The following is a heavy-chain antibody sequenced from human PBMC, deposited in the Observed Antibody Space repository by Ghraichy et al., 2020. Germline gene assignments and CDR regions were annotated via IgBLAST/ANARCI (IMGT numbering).Heavy chain of an antibody. J-gene: IGHJ3*02. D-gene: IGHD7-27*01. Sequence: GGSLRLSCAASGFTVSSNYMSWVRQAPGKGLEWVSVIYSGGSTYYADSVKGRFTISRDNSKNTLYLQMNSLRAEDTAVYYYARASLPGNWGDAFDIWGQGTMVTVSS. CDR1: GFTVSSNY. CDR3: ARASLPGNWGDAFDI. V-gene: IGHV3-53*01. CDR2: IYSGGST.